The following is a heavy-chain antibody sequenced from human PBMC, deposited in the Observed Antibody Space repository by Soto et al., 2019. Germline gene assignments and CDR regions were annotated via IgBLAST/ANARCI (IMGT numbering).Heavy chain of an antibody. Sequence: QITLKESGPTLVKPTQTLTLTCTFSGFSLTSGVVGVGWIRQPPGEALEWLALIYWNDEQYYNPSLRSRLTITRDTSKTQVVLTLTNMYPVDTATYYCVNRLARPSGYDVWGQGTTVTVSS. V-gene: IGHV2-5*01. CDR3: VNRLARPSGYDV. CDR2: IYWNDEQ. J-gene: IGHJ6*02. D-gene: IGHD6-13*01. CDR1: GFSLTSGVVG.